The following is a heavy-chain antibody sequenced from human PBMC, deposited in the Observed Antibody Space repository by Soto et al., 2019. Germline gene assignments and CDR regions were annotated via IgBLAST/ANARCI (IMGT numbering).Heavy chain of an antibody. CDR1: GFTFNHYG. J-gene: IGHJ3*01. V-gene: IGHV3-30*18. D-gene: IGHD6-13*01. CDR2: ISNDGSDK. Sequence: QVQLVESGGGVVQPGRSLGLSCAASGFTFNHYGMHWVRQAPGKGLEWVAAISNDGSDKYYADSVKGRLTISRDNSKNTLYRQMNSLRAEDTAVYYCAKDQGIAASHGIDWGQGTMVTVSS. CDR3: AKDQGIAASHGID.